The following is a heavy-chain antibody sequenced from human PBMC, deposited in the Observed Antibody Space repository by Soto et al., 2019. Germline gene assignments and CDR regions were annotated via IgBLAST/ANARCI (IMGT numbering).Heavy chain of an antibody. V-gene: IGHV4-59*01. CDR3: ARGSCSSASCYTGDY. Sequence: KATETLSLTCTVSGDTIGSYYWSWIRQPPGKGLEWIGYIYFTGSTNYNPSLKSRVTISVDTSKNQFSLKLSSVTAADTAVYYCARGSCSSASCYTGDYWGQGTLVTVYS. D-gene: IGHD2-2*02. J-gene: IGHJ4*02. CDR2: IYFTGST. CDR1: GDTIGSYY.